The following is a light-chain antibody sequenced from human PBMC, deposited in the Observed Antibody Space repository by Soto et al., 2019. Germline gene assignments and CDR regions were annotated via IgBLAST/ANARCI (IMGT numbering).Light chain of an antibody. J-gene: IGKJ2*01. CDR3: QQRSNWPPL. V-gene: IGKV3-11*01. Sequence: EIVLTQSPAPLSLSPGERATLSCRASQSVSSYLAWYQQKPGQAPRLLIYDASNRATGIPARFSGSGSGTDFTLPISSLEPEDFAVYYCQQRSNWPPLFGQGTKLEIK. CDR1: QSVSSY. CDR2: DAS.